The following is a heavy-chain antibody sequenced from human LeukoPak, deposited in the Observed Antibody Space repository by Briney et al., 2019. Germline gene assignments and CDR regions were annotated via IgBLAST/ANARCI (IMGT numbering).Heavy chain of an antibody. D-gene: IGHD1-1*01. Sequence: QPGRSLRLSCAASGFIFDDFAMHWVRQAPGKGLEWVSSISWDSGSRVYADSVKGRFTVSRDNAKNSLHLQMDSLTPDDTALYYCIKDLRLDLHLDTFGFWGQGTMVTVSS. V-gene: IGHV3-9*01. J-gene: IGHJ3*01. CDR3: IKDLRLDLHLDTFGF. CDR1: GFIFDDFA. CDR2: ISWDSGSR.